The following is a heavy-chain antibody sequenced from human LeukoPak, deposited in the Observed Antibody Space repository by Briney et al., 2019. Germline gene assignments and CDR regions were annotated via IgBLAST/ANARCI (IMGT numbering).Heavy chain of an antibody. CDR2: FDPEDGET. CDR3: AVVVPAAIPKIFDY. Sequence: ASVKVSCKVSGYTLTELSMHWVRQVPGKGLEWMGGFDPEDGETIYAQKFQGRVTMTEDTSTDTAYMGLSSLRSEDTAVYYCAVVVPAAIPKIFDYWGQGTLVTVSS. J-gene: IGHJ4*02. CDR1: GYTLTELS. D-gene: IGHD2-2*02. V-gene: IGHV1-24*01.